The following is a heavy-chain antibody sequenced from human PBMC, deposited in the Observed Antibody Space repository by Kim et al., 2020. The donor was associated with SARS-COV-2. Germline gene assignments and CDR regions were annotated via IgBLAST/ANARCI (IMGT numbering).Heavy chain of an antibody. J-gene: IGHJ4*02. D-gene: IGHD2-15*01. CDR2: TFYRSTWFN. V-gene: IGHV6-1*01. Sequence: SQTLSLTCAISGDSVSSTSVAWNWIRQCPSRGLEWLGRTFYRSTWFNYYALSVKSRITINPDTSKNQFSLQLNSVTPEDTAVYYCARDYSNSGIYFDYWGQGTLVTVSS. CDR1: GDSVSSTSVA. CDR3: ARDYSNSGIYFDY.